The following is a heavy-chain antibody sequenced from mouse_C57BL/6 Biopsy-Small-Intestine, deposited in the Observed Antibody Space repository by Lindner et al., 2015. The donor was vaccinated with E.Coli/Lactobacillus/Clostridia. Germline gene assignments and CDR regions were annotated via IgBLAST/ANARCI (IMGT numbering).Heavy chain of an antibody. Sequence: SVKVSCKASGGTFSSYAISWVRQAPGQGLEWMGGIIPIFGTANYAQKFQGRVTITADESTSTAYMELSSLRSEDTAVYYCATTGYDKRDYYYAMDVWGQGTTVTVSS. D-gene: IGHD2-2*01. J-gene: IGHJ4*01. CDR1: GGTFSSYA. CDR2: IIPIFGTA. V-gene: IGHV1-81*01. CDR3: ATTGYDKRDYYYAMDV.